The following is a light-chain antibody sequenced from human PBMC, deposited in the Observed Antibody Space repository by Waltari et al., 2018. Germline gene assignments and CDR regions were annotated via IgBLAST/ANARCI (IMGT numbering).Light chain of an antibody. CDR3: EHRDNWLFT. J-gene: IGKJ3*01. CDR1: QRIQTF. Sequence: EIVLTQAPATLSFSPGDRATLSCRASQRIQTFLAWYQQKPGQAPRLLIYNSSLRASGVPVRFSGSGSGTDFNLTISHLEPEDFAFYFCEHRDNWLFTFGPGTKVEIK. V-gene: IGKV3-11*01. CDR2: NSS.